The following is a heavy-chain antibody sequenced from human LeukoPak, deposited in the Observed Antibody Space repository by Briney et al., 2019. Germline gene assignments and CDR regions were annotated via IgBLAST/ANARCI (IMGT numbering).Heavy chain of an antibody. V-gene: IGHV4-34*01. CDR2: INHSGST. CDR3: ARAPDYDFWSGARFDP. Sequence: PSETLSLTCAVYGGSFTGYYWSWIRQPPGKGLEWMGEINHSGSTKYNPPLKSRDTISVDTSKSQFSLKLSSVTAADTAVYYCARAPDYDFWSGARFDPWGQGTLVTVSS. CDR1: GGSFTGYY. J-gene: IGHJ5*02. D-gene: IGHD3-3*01.